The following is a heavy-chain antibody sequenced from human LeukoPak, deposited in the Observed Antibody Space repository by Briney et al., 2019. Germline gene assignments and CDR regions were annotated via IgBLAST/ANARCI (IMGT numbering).Heavy chain of an antibody. D-gene: IGHD5/OR15-5a*01. V-gene: IGHV7-4-1*02. CDR2: INTNTGNP. CDR3: ASDNRGSVQDAFDI. J-gene: IGHJ3*02. CDR1: GYTFTSYA. Sequence: ASVTVSCTASGYTFTSYAMNWVRQAPGQGLEWMGWINTNTGNPTYAQGFTGRFVFSLDTSVSTAYLQISSLKAEDTAVYYCASDNRGSVQDAFDIWGQGTVVTVSS.